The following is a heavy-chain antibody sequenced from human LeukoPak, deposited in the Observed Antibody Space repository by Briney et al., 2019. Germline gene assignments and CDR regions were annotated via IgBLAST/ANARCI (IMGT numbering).Heavy chain of an antibody. CDR3: ARGGDYDSSGPSVLYYYYMDV. D-gene: IGHD3-22*01. CDR2: VYYSGST. Sequence: SETLSLTCTVSGGSISSYYWSWIRQPPGKGLEWIGYVYYSGSTNYNPSLKSRVSISVDTSKKQFSLRLYSVTAADTAVYYCARGGDYDSSGPSVLYYYYMDVWGKGTTVTISS. CDR1: GGSISSYY. V-gene: IGHV4-59*01. J-gene: IGHJ6*03.